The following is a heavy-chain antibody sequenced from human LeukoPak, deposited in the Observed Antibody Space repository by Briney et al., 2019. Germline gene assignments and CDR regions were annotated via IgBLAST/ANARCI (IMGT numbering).Heavy chain of an antibody. Sequence: QTGGSLRLSCAASGFTFSRYDMHWVRQITGKGLEWLSNSGTVGDTYYPDSVKGRFTISRDNAKNTVYLQMNSLRAEDTAVYYCARGNYHAMDVWGQGTTVTVSS. CDR2: SGTVGDT. CDR1: GFTFSRYD. V-gene: IGHV3-13*01. J-gene: IGHJ6*02. CDR3: ARGNYHAMDV.